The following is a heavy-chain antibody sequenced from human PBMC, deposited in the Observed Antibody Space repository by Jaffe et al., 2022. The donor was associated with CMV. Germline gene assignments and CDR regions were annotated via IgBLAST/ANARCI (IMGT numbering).Heavy chain of an antibody. V-gene: IGHV3-15*01. CDR2: IKSKTDGGTT. CDR1: GFTFSNAW. D-gene: IGHD3-16*01. CDR3: TTERPKTYDYVWGSLQYTFDL. J-gene: IGHJ2*01. Sequence: EVQLVESGGGLVKPGGSLRLSCAASGFTFSNAWMSWVRQAPGKGLEWVGRIKSKTDGGTTDYAAPVKGRFTISRDDSKNTLYLQMNSLKTEDTAVYYCTTERPKTYDYVWGSLQYTFDLWGRGTLVTVSS.